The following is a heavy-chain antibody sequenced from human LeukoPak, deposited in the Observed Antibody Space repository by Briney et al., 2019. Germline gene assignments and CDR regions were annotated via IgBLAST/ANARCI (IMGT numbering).Heavy chain of an antibody. CDR2: ISAYNGKT. Sequence: ASVKVSCKASGYTFTSYGITWVRQAAGQRLEGMRWISAYNGKTKYAPKLQGRVTMTTDTSTSTAYMELRSLRSDDTAVYYCARDGALGPAGYCSSTSCRSGGIDYWGQGTLVTVSS. J-gene: IGHJ4*02. V-gene: IGHV1-18*04. D-gene: IGHD2-2*01. CDR1: GYTFTSYG. CDR3: ARDGALGPAGYCSSTSCRSGGIDY.